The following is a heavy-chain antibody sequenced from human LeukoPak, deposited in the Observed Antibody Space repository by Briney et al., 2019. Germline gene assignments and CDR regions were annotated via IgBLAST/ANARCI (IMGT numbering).Heavy chain of an antibody. CDR1: GFTFDDYG. J-gene: IGHJ4*02. D-gene: IGHD3-22*01. CDR2: INWNGGSI. CDR3: ARAQNYDSSGYLDY. Sequence: GGSLRLSCAASGFTFDDYGMSWVRQAPGKGLEWVSGINWNGGSIGYADSMQGRFTISRDNAKNSLYLQMNSLRADDTALYYCARAQNYDSSGYLDYWGQGVLVTVSS. V-gene: IGHV3-20*04.